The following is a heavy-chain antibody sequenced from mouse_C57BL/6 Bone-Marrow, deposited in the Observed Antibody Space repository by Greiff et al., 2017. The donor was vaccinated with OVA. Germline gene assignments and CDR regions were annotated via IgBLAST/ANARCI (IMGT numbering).Heavy chain of an antibody. CDR2: IYPGDGAT. Sequence: VQLQQSGAELVKPGASVKISCKASGYAFSSYWMNWVKQRPGKGLEWIGQIYPGDGATNYNGKFKGKATLTADKSSSTAYMQLSSLTSEDSAVDFCASLYYDYGGFAYWGQGTLVTVSA. V-gene: IGHV1-80*01. D-gene: IGHD2-4*01. CDR3: ASLYYDYGGFAY. J-gene: IGHJ3*01. CDR1: GYAFSSYW.